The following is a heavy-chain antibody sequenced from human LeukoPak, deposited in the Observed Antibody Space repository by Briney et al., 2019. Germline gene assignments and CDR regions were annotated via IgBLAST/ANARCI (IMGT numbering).Heavy chain of an antibody. CDR1: GYTFTGYY. Sequence: GASVKVSCKTSGYTFTGYYVNWVRQAPGQGLEWMGWINTNTGNPTYAQGFTGRFVFSLDTSVSTAYLQISSLKAEDTAVYYCARGVLRFLEWLLYPSGFDYWGQGTLVTVSS. CDR3: ARGVLRFLEWLLYPSGFDY. V-gene: IGHV7-4-1*02. D-gene: IGHD3-3*01. J-gene: IGHJ4*02. CDR2: INTNTGNP.